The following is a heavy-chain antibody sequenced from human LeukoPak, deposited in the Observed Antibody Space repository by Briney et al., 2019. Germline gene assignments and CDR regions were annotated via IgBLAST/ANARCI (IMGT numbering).Heavy chain of an antibody. CDR3: ARDRGAYCSGGSCYSRHWFDP. V-gene: IGHV3-74*01. Sequence: GGSLRLSCAASVFTFSKYWMHGVRQAPGEGLVWVSRINSDGSITTYADSVKGRFTISRDNAKNTTYLQMNSLRAEDTAVYYCARDRGAYCSGGSCYSRHWFDPWGQGTLVTVSS. J-gene: IGHJ5*02. CDR2: INSDGSIT. CDR1: VFTFSKYW. D-gene: IGHD2-15*01.